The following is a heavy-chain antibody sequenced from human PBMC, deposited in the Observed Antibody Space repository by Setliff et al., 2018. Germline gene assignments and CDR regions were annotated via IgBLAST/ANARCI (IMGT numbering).Heavy chain of an antibody. CDR1: GYTFARSG. V-gene: IGHV1-18*01. Sequence: GASVKVSCKASGYTFARSGISWVRQAPGKGLEWMGWISAYNGNTNYAQKLQGRVTMTTDTSTSTAYMELRSLRSDDTAVYYCARGAFYYDSSDDAFDIWGQGTMVTVSS. CDR3: ARGAFYYDSSDDAFDI. D-gene: IGHD3-22*01. J-gene: IGHJ3*02. CDR2: ISAYNGNT.